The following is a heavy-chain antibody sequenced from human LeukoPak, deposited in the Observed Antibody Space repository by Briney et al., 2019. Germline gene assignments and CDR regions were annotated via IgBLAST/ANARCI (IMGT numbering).Heavy chain of an antibody. CDR3: TKDYCGKFCSAV. V-gene: IGHV3-23*01. J-gene: IGHJ6*02. CDR1: GFTLSTYA. D-gene: IGHD3-9*01. CDR2: IVGSSGNT. Sequence: GGSLRLSCAVSGFTLSTYAMTWVRQAPGKGLEWVSSIVGSSGNTYYADSVKGRFTISGDNSKNTLYLQMNSLRAEDTAKYYCTKDYCGKFCSAVWGQGTTVTVSS.